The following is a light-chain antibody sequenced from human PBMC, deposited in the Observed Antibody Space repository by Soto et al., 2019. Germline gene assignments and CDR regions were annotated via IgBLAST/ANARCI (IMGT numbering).Light chain of an antibody. V-gene: IGLV1-40*01. J-gene: IGLJ1*01. CDR2: GNS. CDR1: SCNIGGGYD. CDR3: SSYTSSSTPYV. Sequence: SVLTQPPSVSGAPGRRVTISCTGSSCNIGGGYDVHWYQQLPGTAPKLLIYGNSNRPSGVSNRFPGSKSGNTASLTISGLQAEDEADYYCSSYTSSSTPYVFGTGTKVTVL.